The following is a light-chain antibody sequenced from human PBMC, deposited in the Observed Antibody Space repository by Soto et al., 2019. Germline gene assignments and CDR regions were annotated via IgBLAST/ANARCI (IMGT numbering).Light chain of an antibody. CDR1: SSNIGAGYD. CDR2: GNT. J-gene: IGLJ2*01. Sequence: QSVLTQPPSVSGAPGQRVTISCTGSSSNIGAGYDVHWYQQLPGRAPKLLIYGNTNRPSGVPDRFSGSKSGTSASLAITGLQAGDSADYYCLSFDSSLSVVFGGGTKRTVL. V-gene: IGLV1-40*01. CDR3: LSFDSSLSVV.